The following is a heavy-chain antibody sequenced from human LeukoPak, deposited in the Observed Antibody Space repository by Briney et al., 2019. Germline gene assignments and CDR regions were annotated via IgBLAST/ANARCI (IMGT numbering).Heavy chain of an antibody. D-gene: IGHD6-6*01. J-gene: IGHJ4*02. CDR1: GGSISSSSYY. V-gene: IGHV4-39*07. CDR2: INYSGTT. CDR3: ARLTRLSTSPDRYYLDY. Sequence: SETLSLTCTVSGGSISSSSYYWGWIRQPPGEGLEWIAIINYSGTTYYNPSLKSRVTLSIDTSKNQFSLKLSSVTAADTAVYYCARLTRLSTSPDRYYLDYWGQGTLVTVSS.